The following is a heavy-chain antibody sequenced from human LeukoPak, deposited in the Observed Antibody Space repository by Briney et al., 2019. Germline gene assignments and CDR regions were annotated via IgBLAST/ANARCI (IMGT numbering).Heavy chain of an antibody. CDR1: GFTFSSYG. J-gene: IGHJ4*02. CDR3: ARIRYYDSRGYQGPFDY. V-gene: IGHV3-30*03. Sequence: GRSLRLSCAASGFTFSSYGMHWVRQAPGKGLERVAVISYDGSNKYYADSVKGRFTISRDNSKNTLYLQMNSLRAEDTAVYYCARIRYYDSRGYQGPFDYWGQGTLVTVSS. CDR2: ISYDGSNK. D-gene: IGHD3-22*01.